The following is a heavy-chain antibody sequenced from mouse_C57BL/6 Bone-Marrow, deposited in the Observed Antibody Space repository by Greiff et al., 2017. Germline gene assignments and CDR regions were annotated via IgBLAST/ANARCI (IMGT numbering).Heavy chain of an antibody. D-gene: IGHD2-3*01. J-gene: IGHJ1*03. CDR1: GFTFSDYG. CDR3: ARRIGYYPWYVDV. V-gene: IGHV5-17*01. CDR2: ISSGSSTI. Sequence: EVKLVESGGGLVKPGGSLKLSCAASGFTFSDYGMHWVRQAPEKGLEWVAYISSGSSTIYYADTVKGRFTISRDNAKNTLFLQMTSRRSEDTAMYYGARRIGYYPWYVDVWGTGTTVTVSS.